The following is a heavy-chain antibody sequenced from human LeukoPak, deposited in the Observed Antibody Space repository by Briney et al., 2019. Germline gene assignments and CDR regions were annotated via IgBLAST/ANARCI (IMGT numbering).Heavy chain of an antibody. CDR3: TRDRGAYSLYDY. CDR2: IRSKAYGETA. V-gene: IGHV3-49*03. Sequence: GGSLRLSCTASGFTFGDYAMSWIRQAPGKGLEWVGFIRSKAYGETADYAASVKGRFTISRDDSKAIAYLQMNSLKTEDTAVYHCTRDRGAYSLYDYWGQGTLVTVSS. J-gene: IGHJ4*02. CDR1: GFTFGDYA. D-gene: IGHD4-11*01.